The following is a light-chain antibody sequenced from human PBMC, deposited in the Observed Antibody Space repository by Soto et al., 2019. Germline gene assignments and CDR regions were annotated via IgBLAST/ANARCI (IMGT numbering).Light chain of an antibody. CDR2: GVT. CDR3: FSHRRGDSHV. Sequence: QSALTQPASVSGSPGQSITISCTGTSXDVGGYNYVSWYQQYPGKAPKLMIYGVTNRPSGVSNRFSGSKTGNTASLTISGLQAEDEAYYYCFSHRRGDSHVFGTGTKVTVL. CDR1: SXDVGGYNY. V-gene: IGLV2-14*01. J-gene: IGLJ1*01.